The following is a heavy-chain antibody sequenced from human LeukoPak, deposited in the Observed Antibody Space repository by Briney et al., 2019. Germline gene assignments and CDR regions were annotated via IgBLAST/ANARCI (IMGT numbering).Heavy chain of an antibody. V-gene: IGHV1-2*06. CDR2: INPNSGGT. CDR3: ARDPVYYDSSGYNDAFDI. CDR1: GYTFTSYY. J-gene: IGHJ3*02. D-gene: IGHD3-22*01. Sequence: ASVKVSCKASGYTFTSYYMHWVRQAPVQGLEWMGRINPNSGGTNYAQKFQGRVTMTRDTSISTAHMELSRLRSDGTAVYYCARDPVYYDSSGYNDAFDIWGQGTMVTVSS.